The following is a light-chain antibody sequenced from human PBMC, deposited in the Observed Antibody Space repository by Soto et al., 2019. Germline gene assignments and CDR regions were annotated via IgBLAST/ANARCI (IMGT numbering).Light chain of an antibody. V-gene: IGKV3-20*01. CDR1: QNVSSNL. CDR2: GAS. CDR3: QQYNNWPPWT. Sequence: TVLTQSPGTLSLSPGERATLSCRAIQNVSSNLLVWYQQHPGQAPRLLIYGASSRATGIPDRFSGSGSGTDFSLTIRRLEPDDFAVYYCQQYNNWPPWTFGQGTKVDNK. J-gene: IGKJ1*01.